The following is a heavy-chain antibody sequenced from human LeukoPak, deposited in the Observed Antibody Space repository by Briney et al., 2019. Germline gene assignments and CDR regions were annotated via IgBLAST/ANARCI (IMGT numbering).Heavy chain of an antibody. D-gene: IGHD4-17*01. V-gene: IGHV3-74*01. J-gene: IGHJ4*02. CDR3: ARDGRMTTVTPDYDY. CDR2: INSDGSST. Sequence: PGGSLRLSCAASGFTFSSYWMHWVRQAPGKGLVWVSRINSDGSSTSYADSVKGRFTISRDNAKNALYLQMNSLRAEDTAVYYCARDGRMTTVTPDYDYWGQGTLVTVSS. CDR1: GFTFSSYW.